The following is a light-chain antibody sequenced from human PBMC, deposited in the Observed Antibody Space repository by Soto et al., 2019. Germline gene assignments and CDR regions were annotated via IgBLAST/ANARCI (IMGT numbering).Light chain of an antibody. CDR1: QNINSY. CDR2: AAS. CDR3: QQSYSSRVT. V-gene: IGKV1-39*01. Sequence: DIQMTQSPSSLSASVGDRVTITCRASQNINSYLNWYQQKPGKAPKLLIYAASSLQNGVTSRFSVSGSWTDFTLTISSLQPDDFPTYYCQQSYSSRVTFGRGTKVEIK. J-gene: IGKJ4*01.